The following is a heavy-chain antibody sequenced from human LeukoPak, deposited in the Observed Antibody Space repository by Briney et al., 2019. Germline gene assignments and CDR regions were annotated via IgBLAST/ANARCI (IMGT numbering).Heavy chain of an antibody. V-gene: IGHV4-34*01. J-gene: IGHJ4*02. CDR1: GGSFSGYY. CDR3: ARGVVGATSFDY. Sequence: PSETLSLTCAVYGGSFSGYYWSWIRQPPGKGLEWIGGINHSGSTNYNPSLKSRVTISVDTSKNQFSLKLSSVTAADTAVYYCARGVVGATSFDYWGQGTLVTVSS. D-gene: IGHD1-26*01. CDR2: INHSGST.